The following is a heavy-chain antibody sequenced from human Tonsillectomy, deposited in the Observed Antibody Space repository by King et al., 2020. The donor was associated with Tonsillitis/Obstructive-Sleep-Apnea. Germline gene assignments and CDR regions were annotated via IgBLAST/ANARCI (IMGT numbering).Heavy chain of an antibody. V-gene: IGHV3-49*05. CDR2: IRSKTYGGTT. D-gene: IGHD4-17*01. J-gene: IGHJ4*02. CDR1: GVTFGDNV. Sequence: ESGGGLVKPGRSLRLSCTGFGVTFGDNVMIWFRQAPGKGLEWVGFIRSKTYGGTTEYAASVKGRFTISRDDSKSIAYLQMNSLKTEETAVYYCTRDGDLTDYWGQGALVTVSS. CDR3: TRDGDLTDY.